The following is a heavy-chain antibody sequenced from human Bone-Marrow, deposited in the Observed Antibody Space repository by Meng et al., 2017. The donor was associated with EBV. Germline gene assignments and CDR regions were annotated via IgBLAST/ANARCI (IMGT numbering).Heavy chain of an antibody. V-gene: IGHV4-30-2*01. CDR1: GGSISSGGYS. CDR2: IYHSGST. Sequence: QVPLQEVCSCLVKSSQTLSLTCADSGGSISSGGYSWSGLRQQPGKGLEWIGYIYHSGSTYYNPSIKSRVTISVDRSKNQFSLKLSSVTAADTAVYYCARVVARSYFDYWGQGTLVTVSS. J-gene: IGHJ4*02. CDR3: ARVVARSYFDY.